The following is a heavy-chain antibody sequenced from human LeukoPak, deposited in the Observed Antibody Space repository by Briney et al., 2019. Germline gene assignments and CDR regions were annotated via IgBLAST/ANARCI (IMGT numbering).Heavy chain of an antibody. CDR1: GYTFTSNY. J-gene: IGHJ4*02. CDR3: ARDQEGFDY. Sequence: ASVTVSCTASGYTFTSNYIHWVRQAPGQGLGWMGMIYPRDGSTSYAQKFQGRVTVTRDTSTSTVHMELSGLRSEDTAVYYCARDQEGFDYWGQGTLVTVSS. CDR2: IYPRDGST. V-gene: IGHV1-46*01.